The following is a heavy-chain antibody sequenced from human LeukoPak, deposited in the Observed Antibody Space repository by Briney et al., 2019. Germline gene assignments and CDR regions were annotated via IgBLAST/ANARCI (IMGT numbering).Heavy chain of an antibody. CDR2: ISLNGDGT. D-gene: IGHD4-23*01. J-gene: IGHJ4*02. V-gene: IGHV3-23*01. CDR1: GFTFSSFA. Sequence: GGSLRLSCAASGFTFSSFAMTWVRQAPGKGLQWVSAISLNGDGTYYADSVKGRFTISRDNSKNTLYLQMNSLRAEDTAVYYCAKAGGLRWSYFDYWGQGTLVTVSS. CDR3: AKAGGLRWSYFDY.